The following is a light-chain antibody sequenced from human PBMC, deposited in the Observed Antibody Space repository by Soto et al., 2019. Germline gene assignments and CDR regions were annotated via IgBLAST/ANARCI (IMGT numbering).Light chain of an antibody. V-gene: IGKV3-15*01. Sequence: EIVMTQSPATLSVSPGERATLSCRASHSVSSRLAWYQQKPGQAPRLRIYGASTRATGLPARFSGSGSGTEFTLTISSLQSEDFAVYYCQHYTNWPLTFGGGTKVEIK. CDR3: QHYTNWPLT. J-gene: IGKJ4*01. CDR1: HSVSSR. CDR2: GAS.